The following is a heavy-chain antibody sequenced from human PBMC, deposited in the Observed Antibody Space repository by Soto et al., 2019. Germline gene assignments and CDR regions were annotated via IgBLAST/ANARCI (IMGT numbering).Heavy chain of an antibody. CDR1: GGTFSSYA. CDR2: IIPIFGTA. J-gene: IGHJ3*02. CDR3: ARGTPRGYSGYDHDAFDS. Sequence: QVQLVQSGAEVKKPGSSVKVSCKASGGTFSSYAISWVRQAPGQGLEWMGGIIPIFGTANYAQKFQGRVTITADKSTSTAYMELSSLRSEDTAVYYCARGTPRGYSGYDHDAFDSWGQGTMVTVSS. V-gene: IGHV1-69*06. D-gene: IGHD5-12*01.